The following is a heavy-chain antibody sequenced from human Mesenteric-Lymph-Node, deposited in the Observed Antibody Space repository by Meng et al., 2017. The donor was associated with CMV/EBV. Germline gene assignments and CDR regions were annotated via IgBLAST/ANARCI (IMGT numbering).Heavy chain of an antibody. CDR3: ARDTTEWMGLTLDY. V-gene: IGHV3-7*01. J-gene: IGHJ4*02. Sequence: GESLKISCAASGFTFSNFWMSWVRQAPGKGLEWVANIRQDGNEKYYVDSVKGRFTIARDNAKNSLYLQMNSLRAEDTAVYYCARDTTEWMGLTLDYWGQGTLVTVSS. CDR2: IRQDGNEK. CDR1: GFTFSNFW. D-gene: IGHD2/OR15-2a*01.